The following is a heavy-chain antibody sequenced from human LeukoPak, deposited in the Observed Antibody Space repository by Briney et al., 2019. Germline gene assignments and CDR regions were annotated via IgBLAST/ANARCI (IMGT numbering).Heavy chain of an antibody. J-gene: IGHJ3*02. V-gene: IGHV4-4*02. D-gene: IGHD3-22*01. CDR1: GGSISSSNW. Sequence: SETLSLTCAVSGGSISSSNWWSWVRQPPGKGLEWIGEIYHSGSTNYNPSLKSRVTISVDKSKNQFSLKLSSVTAADTAVYYCALYDSSGYDAFDIWGQGTMVTVSS. CDR2: IYHSGST. CDR3: ALYDSSGYDAFDI.